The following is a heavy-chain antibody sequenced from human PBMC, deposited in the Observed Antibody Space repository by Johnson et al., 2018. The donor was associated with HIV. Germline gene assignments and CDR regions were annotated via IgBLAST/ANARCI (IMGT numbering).Heavy chain of an antibody. CDR1: GFIFGMYS. D-gene: IGHD1-26*01. J-gene: IGHJ3*02. V-gene: IGHV3-7*01. Sequence: VQLVESGGGLVQPGGSLRLSCAASGFIFGMYSMSWVRQAPGRGLERVANIKQDGSEKYYADSVKGRFTISRDNSKNTLYLQMNSLRAEDTAVYYCAKVGIVGATTGAFDIWGQGTMVTVSS. CDR2: IKQDGSEK. CDR3: AKVGIVGATTGAFDI.